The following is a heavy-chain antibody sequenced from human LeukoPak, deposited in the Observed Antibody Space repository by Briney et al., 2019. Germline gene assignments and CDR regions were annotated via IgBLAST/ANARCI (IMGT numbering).Heavy chain of an antibody. V-gene: IGHV3-23*01. CDR1: GFTFSIYA. D-gene: IGHD2-15*01. CDR2: ISGSGGST. J-gene: IGHJ4*01. CDR3: AKGREPQVVLPATVGY. Sequence: GGSLRLFCAASGFTFSIYAMIGVRQAPGKALEWVSAISGSGGSTYYADSVKGRFTISRDNSKNTLYLQMNSLRAEDTAVYYCAKGREPQVVLPATVGYWGHGTLVTVSS.